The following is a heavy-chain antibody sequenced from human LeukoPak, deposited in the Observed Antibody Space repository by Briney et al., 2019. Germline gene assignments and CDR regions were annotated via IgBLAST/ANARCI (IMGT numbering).Heavy chain of an antibody. CDR2: IIPILGIA. Sequence: SVKVSCRASGGTFSSYAISWVRQAPGQGLEWMGRIIPILGIANYAQKFQGRVTITADKSTSTAYMELSSLRSEDTAVYYCARTMASMVAALGWFDPWGQGTLVTVSS. CDR1: GGTFSSYA. D-gene: IGHD2-15*01. CDR3: ARTMASMVAALGWFDP. V-gene: IGHV1-69*04. J-gene: IGHJ5*02.